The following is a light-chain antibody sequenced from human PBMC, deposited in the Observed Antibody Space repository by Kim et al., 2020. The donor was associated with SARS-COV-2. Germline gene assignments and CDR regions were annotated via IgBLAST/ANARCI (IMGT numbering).Light chain of an antibody. J-gene: IGKJ5*01. CDR2: AAS. V-gene: IGKV1-9*01. CDR1: QGISSY. CDR3: QQHNSYPPIT. Sequence: DIQLTQSPSFLSASVGDRVTITCRASQGISSYLAWYQQKPGKAPKLLIYAASTLQSGVPSRFSGSGSGTEFTLTISSLQPEDFATYYCQQHNSYPPITFGQETRLEIK.